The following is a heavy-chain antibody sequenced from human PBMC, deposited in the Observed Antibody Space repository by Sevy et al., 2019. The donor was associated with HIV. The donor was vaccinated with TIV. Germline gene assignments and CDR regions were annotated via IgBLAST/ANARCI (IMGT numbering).Heavy chain of an antibody. Sequence: GGSLRLSCAASGFTFDDYAMHWVRQAPGKGLEWVSGISWKSGSIGNADSVKGRFTISRDNAKNSLYLQMNSLRAEDTALYYCAKELYGGIAAAGTGEFDPWGQGTLVTVSS. CDR1: GFTFDDYA. V-gene: IGHV3-9*01. J-gene: IGHJ5*02. D-gene: IGHD6-13*01. CDR3: AKELYGGIAAAGTGEFDP. CDR2: ISWKSGSI.